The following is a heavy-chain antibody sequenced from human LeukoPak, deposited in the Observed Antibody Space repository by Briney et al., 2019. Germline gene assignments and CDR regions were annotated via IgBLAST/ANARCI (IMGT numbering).Heavy chain of an antibody. CDR3: ARGYYYDNSGYPDALDI. D-gene: IGHD3-22*01. CDR1: GGSISPYY. V-gene: IGHV4-59*01. CDR2: IFYNGIT. J-gene: IGHJ3*02. Sequence: SETLSLTCTVSGGSISPYYWSWIRQPPGKGLEWIGYIFYNGITSYKPSLKGRVTISVDTSKKQFALKLSSVTDADTPVYYCARGYYYDNSGYPDALDIWGQGTMVTVSS.